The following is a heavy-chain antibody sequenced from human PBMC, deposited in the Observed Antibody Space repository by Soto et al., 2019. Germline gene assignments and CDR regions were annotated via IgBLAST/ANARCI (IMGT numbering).Heavy chain of an antibody. Sequence: GASVKVSCKASGGTFSSYTISWVRQAPGQGLEWMGRIIPILGIANYAQKFQGRVTITADKSTSTAYMELSSLRSEDTAVYYCARDGYCSGGSCYKPKDWYFDLWGRGTLVTVSS. V-gene: IGHV1-69*04. CDR3: ARDGYCSGGSCYKPKDWYFDL. CDR2: IIPILGIA. J-gene: IGHJ2*01. D-gene: IGHD2-15*01. CDR1: GGTFSSYT.